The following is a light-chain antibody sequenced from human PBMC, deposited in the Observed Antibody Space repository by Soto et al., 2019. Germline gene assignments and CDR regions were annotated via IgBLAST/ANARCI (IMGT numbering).Light chain of an antibody. J-gene: IGKJ2*01. CDR1: QSITSY. Sequence: DIQLTQSPSSLSASVGDRVTIACRASQSITSYLHWYQQKPGRAPTLLIYAASTLQNGVPSRFSGSGSGTDFSVTISGLQPEDFATYYCQQSFTTLTYTFGQGTRLEVK. CDR2: AAS. CDR3: QQSFTTLTYT. V-gene: IGKV1-39*01.